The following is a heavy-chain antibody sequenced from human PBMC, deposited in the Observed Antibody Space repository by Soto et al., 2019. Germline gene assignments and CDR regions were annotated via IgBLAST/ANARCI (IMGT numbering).Heavy chain of an antibody. CDR2: ISGYNGNT. Sequence: QVQLVQSGAEVKKPGASVKVSCKASGYTFTIYGISWVRQAPGQGLEWMGWISGYNGNTDYAQNLQDRVTLTTEASTSSVYMELRTLRSDDPAVYYCARVDYYDSSGYYGYWGQGTLITVSS. CDR1: GYTFTIYG. J-gene: IGHJ4*02. D-gene: IGHD3-22*01. CDR3: ARVDYYDSSGYYGY. V-gene: IGHV1-18*04.